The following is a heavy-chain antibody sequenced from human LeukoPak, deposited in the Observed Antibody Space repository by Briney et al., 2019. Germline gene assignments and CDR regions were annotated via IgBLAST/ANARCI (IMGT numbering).Heavy chain of an antibody. V-gene: IGHV1-2*02. CDR1: GYTFTGYY. D-gene: IGHD4-11*01. Sequence: GASVKVSCKASGYTFTGYYMHWVRQAPGQGLEWMGWINPNSGGTNYAQKFQGRVTMTRDTSISTAYMELSRLRSDDTAVYYCARVVVGDYSNYWFDPWGQGTLVTVSS. J-gene: IGHJ5*02. CDR2: INPNSGGT. CDR3: ARVVVGDYSNYWFDP.